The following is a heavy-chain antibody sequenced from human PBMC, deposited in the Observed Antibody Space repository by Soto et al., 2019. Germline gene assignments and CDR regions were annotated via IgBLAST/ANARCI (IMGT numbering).Heavy chain of an antibody. CDR2: IWYDGSNK. V-gene: IGHV3-33*01. CDR3: ARFPDTAMVMYFDY. CDR1: GFTFSSYG. Sequence: GGSLRLSCAASGFTFSSYGMHWVRQAPGKGLEWVAVIWYDGSNKYYADSVKGRFTISRDNSKNTLYLQMNSLRAEDTAVYYCARFPDTAMVMYFDYWGQGTLVTVSS. D-gene: IGHD5-18*01. J-gene: IGHJ4*02.